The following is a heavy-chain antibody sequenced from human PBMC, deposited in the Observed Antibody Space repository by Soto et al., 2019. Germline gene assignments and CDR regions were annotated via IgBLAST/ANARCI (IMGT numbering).Heavy chain of an antibody. CDR1: GVSFISFA. J-gene: IGHJ4*02. CDR3: SKARSLYQRNGLFFDS. D-gene: IGHD3-16*01. V-gene: IGHV3-23*01. Sequence: AGSLCLSCAASGVSFISFARSCVRQAPGKGLEWVSSIGVSGDITYHAGSLKDRFSASSDNSWKTLLLQMSSLRAADSDINYCSKARSLYQRNGLFFDSWGRGAHVTVSS. CDR2: IGVSGDIT.